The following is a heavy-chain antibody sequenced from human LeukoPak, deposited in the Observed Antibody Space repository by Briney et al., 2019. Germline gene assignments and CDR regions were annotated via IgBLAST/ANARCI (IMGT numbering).Heavy chain of an antibody. V-gene: IGHV4-39*02. J-gene: IGHJ5*02. CDR2: IYYSGRT. CDR3: ARRTTYCSGNSCYFDYFDP. CDR1: GGSTSSSTYY. Sequence: PSETLSLTCTVSGGSTSSSTYYWGWIRQPPGKGLEWIGSIYYSGRTYYNPSLKSRVTISVDTSKNHFSLKLRSVTAADTAVYYCARRTTYCSGNSCYFDYFDPWGQGTLVTVSS. D-gene: IGHD2-15*01.